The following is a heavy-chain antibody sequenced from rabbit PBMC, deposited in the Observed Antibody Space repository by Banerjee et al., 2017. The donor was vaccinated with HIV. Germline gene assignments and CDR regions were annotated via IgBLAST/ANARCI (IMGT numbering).Heavy chain of an antibody. D-gene: IGHD8-1*01. Sequence: QSLEESGGDLVKPGASLTLTCTASGFTISSSYYMYWVRQAPGKGLEWIACIYTGDGNTYYASWAKGRFTISKTSATTVDLKMTSLTAADTATYFCARADAGSTYWGWDLWGPGTLVTVS. CDR3: ARADAGSTYWGWDL. J-gene: IGHJ6*01. CDR2: IYTGDGNT. CDR1: GFTISSSYY. V-gene: IGHV1S40*01.